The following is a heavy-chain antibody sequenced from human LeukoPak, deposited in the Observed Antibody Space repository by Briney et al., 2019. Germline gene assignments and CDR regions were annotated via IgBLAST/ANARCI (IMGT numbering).Heavy chain of an antibody. V-gene: IGHV4-34*01. D-gene: IGHD1-1*01. J-gene: IGHJ6*03. CDR3: ARGRSTTPYYYYYYYMDV. Sequence: KPSETLSLTCAVYGGSFSGYYWSWIRQPPGKGLEWIGEINHSGSTNYNPSLKSRVTIPVDTSKNQFSLKLSSVTAADTAVYYCARGRSTTPYYYYYYYMDVWGKGTTVTVSS. CDR1: GGSFSGYY. CDR2: INHSGST.